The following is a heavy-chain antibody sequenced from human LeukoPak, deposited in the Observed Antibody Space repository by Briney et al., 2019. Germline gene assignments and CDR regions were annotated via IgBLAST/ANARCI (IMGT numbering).Heavy chain of an antibody. CDR3: VKDPVAGPAVYAEYFHH. Sequence: GGALRLSYSASGFTFSSYAMHWVRPAPGKGLEYVSAISSNGGSTYYADSVKGRFTISRDNSKNTLYLQMSSLRAEDTALYYCVKDPVAGPAVYAEYFHHWGQGTLVTVSS. CDR1: GFTFSSYA. J-gene: IGHJ1*01. CDR2: ISSNGGST. D-gene: IGHD6-19*01. V-gene: IGHV3-64D*06.